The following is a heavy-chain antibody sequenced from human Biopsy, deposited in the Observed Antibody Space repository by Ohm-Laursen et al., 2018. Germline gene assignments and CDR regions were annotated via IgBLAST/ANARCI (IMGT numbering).Heavy chain of an antibody. Sequence: SDTLSLTCPVSGGSITADFWTWIRQTPGERLEWIGYRFHSGSPMYNPSLKSRVTISVDTSKGQFSLTLTSVTAADTAVYYCVRLNRRGNIIFFDYWGRGTLVTVSS. CDR2: RFHSGSP. D-gene: IGHD3/OR15-3a*01. V-gene: IGHV4-59*08. J-gene: IGHJ4*02. CDR1: GGSITADF. CDR3: VRLNRRGNIIFFDY.